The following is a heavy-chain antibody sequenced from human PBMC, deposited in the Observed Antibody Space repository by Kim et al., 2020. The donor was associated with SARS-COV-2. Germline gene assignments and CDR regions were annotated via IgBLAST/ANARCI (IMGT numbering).Heavy chain of an antibody. D-gene: IGHD3-22*01. CDR1: GGSISSSSYY. CDR3: ARDLSGYYYDFDY. CDR2: IYYSGST. Sequence: SETLSLTCTVSGGSISSSSYYWGWIRQPPGKGLGWIGSIYYSGSTYYNPSLKSRVTISVDTSKNQFSLKLSSVTAADTAVYYCARDLSGYYYDFDYWGQG. V-gene: IGHV4-39*01. J-gene: IGHJ4*02.